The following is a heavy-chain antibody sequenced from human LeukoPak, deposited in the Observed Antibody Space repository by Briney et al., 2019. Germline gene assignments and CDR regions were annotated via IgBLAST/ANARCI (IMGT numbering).Heavy chain of an antibody. CDR1: GGSISSGGYS. CDR3: ARVRGYSYGYAFDI. V-gene: IGHV4-30-2*01. CDR2: IYHSGST. J-gene: IGHJ3*02. D-gene: IGHD5-18*01. Sequence: SETLPLTCAVSGGSISSGGYSWSWIRQPPGKGLEWIGYIYHSGSTSYNPSLKSRVTISVDRSKNQFSLKLSSVTAADTAVYYCARVRGYSYGYAFDIWGQGTMVTVSS.